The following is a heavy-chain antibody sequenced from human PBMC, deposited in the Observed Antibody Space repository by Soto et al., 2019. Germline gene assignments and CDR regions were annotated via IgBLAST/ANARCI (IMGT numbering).Heavy chain of an antibody. D-gene: IGHD4-17*01. CDR2: ISWNSGSI. CDR1: GFTFDDYA. CDR3: AKDLIHYGDYFDDFDI. Sequence: GGSLGRSCAASGFTFDDYAMHWVRQAPGKGLEWVSGISWNSGSIGYADSVKGRFTISRDNAKNSLYLQMNSLRAEDTALYYCAKDLIHYGDYFDDFDIWGQGTMVTVSS. V-gene: IGHV3-9*01. J-gene: IGHJ3*02.